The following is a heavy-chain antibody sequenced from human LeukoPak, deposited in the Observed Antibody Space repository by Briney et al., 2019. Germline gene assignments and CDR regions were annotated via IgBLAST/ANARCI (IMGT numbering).Heavy chain of an antibody. Sequence: ASVKVSCKVSGYTLTELSMHWVRQAPGKGLEWMGGFDPEDGETIYAQKFQGRVAMTEDTSTDTAYMELSSLRSEDTAVYYCATDHRRDTAMDDFDYWGQGTLVTVSS. CDR2: FDPEDGET. V-gene: IGHV1-24*01. J-gene: IGHJ4*02. CDR3: ATDHRRDTAMDDFDY. D-gene: IGHD5-18*01. CDR1: GYTLTELS.